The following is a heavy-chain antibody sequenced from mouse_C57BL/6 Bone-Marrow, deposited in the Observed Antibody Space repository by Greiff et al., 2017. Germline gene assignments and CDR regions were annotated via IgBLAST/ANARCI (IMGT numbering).Heavy chain of an antibody. CDR2: IYPGDGDT. Sequence: QVQLQQSGPELVKPGASVKISCKASGYAFSSSWMNWVKQRPGKGLEWIGRIYPGDGDTNYNGKFEGKATLTADKSSSTAYMQLSSLTSEDSAVYFCARRGYSSSGYWYFDVWDTGTTVTVTS. V-gene: IGHV1-82*01. D-gene: IGHD1-1*01. J-gene: IGHJ1*03. CDR1: GYAFSSSW. CDR3: ARRGYSSSGYWYFDV.